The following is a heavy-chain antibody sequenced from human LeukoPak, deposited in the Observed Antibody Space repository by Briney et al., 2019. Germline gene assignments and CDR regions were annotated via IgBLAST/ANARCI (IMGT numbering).Heavy chain of an antibody. D-gene: IGHD2-15*01. V-gene: IGHV3-74*03. CDR1: GFTFSSYW. J-gene: IGHJ4*02. Sequence: GGSLRLSCAASGFTFSSYWMHWVRQVPGKGLLWVSRISSDGTSTTYADSVKGRFTISRDNAKSTLYLQMNSLRPEDTAVYYCAKVRVGTAHFDYWGQGTLVTVSS. CDR3: AKVRVGTAHFDY. CDR2: ISSDGTST.